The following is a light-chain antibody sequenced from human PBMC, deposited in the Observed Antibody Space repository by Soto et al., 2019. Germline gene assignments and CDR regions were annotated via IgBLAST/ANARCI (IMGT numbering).Light chain of an antibody. CDR1: QSVSIY. CDR3: QQYMTWPHYT. Sequence: EVVLTQSPATLSASAGDRATLSCRASQSVSIYVAWYQQKPGQAPRLLIYDASTRATGIPSRLSGSGSGTVFTLSISSLQSGDFAVYFCQQYMTWPHYTFGQGTKVEIK. J-gene: IGKJ2*01. CDR2: DAS. V-gene: IGKV3-15*01.